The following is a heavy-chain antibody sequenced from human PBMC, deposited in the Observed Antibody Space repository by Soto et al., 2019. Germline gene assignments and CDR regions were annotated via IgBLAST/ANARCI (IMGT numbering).Heavy chain of an antibody. D-gene: IGHD3-10*01. CDR2: ISSSSSYI. CDR3: ARAPDYYGSGSYYSGGYYYYGMDV. J-gene: IGHJ6*02. V-gene: IGHV3-21*01. Sequence: GGSLRLSCAASGFTFSSYSMNWVRQAPGKGLEWVSSISSSSSYIYYADSVKGRFTISRDNAKNSLYLQMDSLRAEDTAVYYCARAPDYYGSGSYYSGGYYYYGMDVWGQGTTVTVSS. CDR1: GFTFSSYS.